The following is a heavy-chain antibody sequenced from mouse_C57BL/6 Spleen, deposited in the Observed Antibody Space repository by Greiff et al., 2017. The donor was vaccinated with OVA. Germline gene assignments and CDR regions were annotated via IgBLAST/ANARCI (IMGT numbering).Heavy chain of an antibody. V-gene: IGHV5-17*01. CDR1: GFTFSDYG. Sequence: EVQVVESGGGLVKPGESLKLSCAASGFTFSDYGMHWVRQAPEKGLEWVAYISSGSSTIYYADTVKGRFTISRDNAKNTLFLQMTSLRSEDTAMYYCARDGNAYAMDYWGQGTSVTVSS. CDR2: ISSGSSTI. D-gene: IGHD2-1*01. J-gene: IGHJ4*01. CDR3: ARDGNAYAMDY.